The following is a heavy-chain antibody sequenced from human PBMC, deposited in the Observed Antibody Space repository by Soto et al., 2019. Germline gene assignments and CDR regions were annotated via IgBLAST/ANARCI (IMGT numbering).Heavy chain of an antibody. J-gene: IGHJ4*02. CDR2: ISHSGNS. V-gene: IGHV4-38-2*01. Sequence: PSETLSLTCAVSGYSITTGYHWGWIRQTPGKGLEWIGSISHSGNSYHNPSLKSRVTISRDTSKNQFSLKLSFVTAADTAIYFCARASSGGNWDFDLWGQGSLVNVSS. CDR1: GYSITTGYH. CDR3: ARASSGGNWDFDL. D-gene: IGHD2-15*01.